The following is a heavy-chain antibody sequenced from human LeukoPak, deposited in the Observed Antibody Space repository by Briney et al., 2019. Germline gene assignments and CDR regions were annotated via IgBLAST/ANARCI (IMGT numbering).Heavy chain of an antibody. CDR1: GFAFSRYW. CDR3: VKDSPPRYSGSPPAY. Sequence: PGGSLRLSCAASGFAFSRYWMHWVRQAPGKGLVWVSRINSDGRSAVYADSVKGRFTISRDNAKNTLYLQMNSLRADDTAVYYCVKDSPPRYSGSPPAYWGQGTLVTVSS. J-gene: IGHJ4*02. D-gene: IGHD1-26*01. V-gene: IGHV3-74*01. CDR2: INSDGRSA.